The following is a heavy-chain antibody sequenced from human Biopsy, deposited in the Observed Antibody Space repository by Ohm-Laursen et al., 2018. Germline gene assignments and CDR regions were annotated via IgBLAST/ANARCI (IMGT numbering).Heavy chain of an antibody. V-gene: IGHV4-59*01. CDR3: ARDRGYYSDRTVPGYFDL. CDR2: VYYTGST. CDR1: GDSISSYY. J-gene: IGHJ2*01. D-gene: IGHD3-22*01. Sequence: SDTLSLTCTVSGDSISSYYWSWIRQPPGKGLQWIGYVYYTGSTDYNPSLQSRVTISVDMSKNHSSLRLRSVTPADTAIYYCARDRGYYSDRTVPGYFDLWGRGTLVTVSS.